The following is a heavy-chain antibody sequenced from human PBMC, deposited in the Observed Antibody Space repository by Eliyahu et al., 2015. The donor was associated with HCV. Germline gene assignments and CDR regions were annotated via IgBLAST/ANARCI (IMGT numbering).Heavy chain of an antibody. D-gene: IGHD2/OR15-2a*01. Sequence: QLQLQESGPRLVEPSQTLSLTCXFSGXSXXXXGXYWTWIRQHPGKGLEWIGTIYSSGSAYYSPSLNTRLTISLDSSHNQFSLNLASVTAADTAVYFCATRWNFYEDHWGQGILVTVAS. CDR3: ATRWNFYEDH. J-gene: IGHJ4*02. CDR1: GXSXXXXGXY. V-gene: IGHV4-31*03. CDR2: IYSSGSA.